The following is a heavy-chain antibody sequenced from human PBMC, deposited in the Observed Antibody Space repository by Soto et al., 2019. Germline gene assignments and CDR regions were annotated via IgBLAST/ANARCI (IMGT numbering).Heavy chain of an antibody. J-gene: IGHJ3*02. CDR2: ISSSGSTI. CDR3: ARKYYYGSGSYYPFDI. D-gene: IGHD3-10*01. V-gene: IGHV3-11*01. CDR1: GFTFSDYY. Sequence: GGSLRLSCAASGFTFSDYYMSWIRQAPGKGLEWVSYISSSGSTIYYADSVKGRITISRDNAKNSLYLQMNSLRAEDTAVFYCARKYYYGSGSYYPFDIWGQGTMVTLSS.